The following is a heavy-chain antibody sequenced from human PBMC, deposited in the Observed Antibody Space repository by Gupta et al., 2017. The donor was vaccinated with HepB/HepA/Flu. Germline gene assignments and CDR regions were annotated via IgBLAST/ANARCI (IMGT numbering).Heavy chain of an antibody. CDR3: ARGREQGLARSSFDI. D-gene: IGHD6-19*01. V-gene: IGHV3-7*01. J-gene: IGHJ3*02. CDR1: DFTIRSYW. CDR2: IKKDGSKK. Sequence: EVQLVESGAGLVQPGGSLRLSCAASDFTIRSYWMTWVRQSPVKGLEGVANIKKDGSKKNYGDAGKGRFTISRDNDNKALYLQRNRLRDEDKGVYYCARGREQGLARSSFDIWGQGTVVTVS.